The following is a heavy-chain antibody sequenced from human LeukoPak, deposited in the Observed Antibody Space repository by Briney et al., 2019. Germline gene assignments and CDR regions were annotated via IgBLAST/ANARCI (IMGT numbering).Heavy chain of an antibody. CDR1: SGSINSYY. J-gene: IGHJ4*02. V-gene: IGHV4-4*07. Sequence: SETLSLTCTVSSGSINSYYWGWVPQPPGKGLEGMALIYTTRATQYKPSLKNRFTMSVDTSTNQFSPNLRSMTAADTAVYYCGRQGYTATYYFLDYWSQGTLVAVS. CDR3: GRQGYTATYYFLDY. D-gene: IGHD1-26*01. CDR2: IYTTRAT.